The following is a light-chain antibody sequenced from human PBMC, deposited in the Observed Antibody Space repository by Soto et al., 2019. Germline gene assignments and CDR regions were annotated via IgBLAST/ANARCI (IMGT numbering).Light chain of an antibody. CDR2: KDS. J-gene: IGKJ4*01. CDR3: QQYDRYPVT. CDR1: QSVSTW. V-gene: IGKV1-5*03. Sequence: DSQMTQSPSTLAASVGDRVTITCRASQSVSTWLAWYQQKPGKPPKLLIYKDSILQSGVSSRFSGSGSRTDFTLTISGLQPDDFATYYCQQYDRYPVTFGGGTKVEVK.